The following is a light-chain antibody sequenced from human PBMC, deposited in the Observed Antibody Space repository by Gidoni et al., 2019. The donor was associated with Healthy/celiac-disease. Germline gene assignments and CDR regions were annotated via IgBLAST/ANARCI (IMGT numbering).Light chain of an antibody. V-gene: IGLV2-14*01. CDR1: SSDIGRYNH. Sequence: PASVSGSSGQSITFSCTGTSSDIGRYNHVSWYQQHPGKAPKLLIYEVTYRPSGVSSRFSGSKSGNSASLTISGLQAEDGGDYYCTSFTSTFTYVFGTGTRVTVL. CDR3: TSFTSTFTYV. CDR2: EVT. J-gene: IGLJ1*01.